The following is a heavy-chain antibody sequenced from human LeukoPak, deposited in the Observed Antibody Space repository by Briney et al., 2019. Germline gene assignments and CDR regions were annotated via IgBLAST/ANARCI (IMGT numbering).Heavy chain of an antibody. D-gene: IGHD6-13*01. CDR3: ARVDSVAAAGTFFDY. V-gene: IGHV4-59*01. CDR2: IYYSGST. J-gene: IGHJ4*02. CDR1: GGSISSYY. Sequence: PSETLSLTCTVSGGSISSYYWSWIRQPPGKGLEWIGYIYYSGSTNYNPSLKSRVTISVDTSKNQFSLKLSSVTAADTAVYYCARVDSVAAAGTFFDYWGQGTLVTVSS.